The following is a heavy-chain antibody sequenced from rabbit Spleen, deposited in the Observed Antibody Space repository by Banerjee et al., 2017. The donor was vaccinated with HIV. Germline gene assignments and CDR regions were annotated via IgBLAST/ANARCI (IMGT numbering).Heavy chain of an antibody. CDR2: INTITGTA. CDR3: ARDVGSGPYIDGYFTL. J-gene: IGHJ4*01. Sequence: QSLEESGGDLVKPGASLTLTCTASGFSFSSDYYMCWVRQAPGKGLEWIACINTITGTAVYATWAKGRFTISKTSSTTVALQMTSLTAADTAIYFCARDVGSGPYIDGYFTLWGPGTLVTVS. CDR1: GFSFSSDYY. D-gene: IGHD1-1*01. V-gene: IGHV1S40*01.